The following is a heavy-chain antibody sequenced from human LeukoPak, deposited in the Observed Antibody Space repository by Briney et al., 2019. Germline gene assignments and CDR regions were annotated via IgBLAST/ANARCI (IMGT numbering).Heavy chain of an antibody. D-gene: IGHD5-12*01. CDR3: ARPVDIVATINYDFDY. Sequence: ASVKVSCKASGYTFTSYAMHWVRQAPGQRLEWMGWINAGNGNTKYSQKFQGRVTITRDTSASTAYMELSSLRSEDTAVYYCARPVDIVATINYDFDYWGQGTLVTVSS. CDR2: INAGNGNT. V-gene: IGHV1-3*01. CDR1: GYTFTSYA. J-gene: IGHJ4*02.